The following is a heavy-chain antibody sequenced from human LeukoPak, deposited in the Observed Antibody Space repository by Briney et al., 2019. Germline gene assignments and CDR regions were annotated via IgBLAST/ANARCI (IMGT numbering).Heavy chain of an antibody. Sequence: GSLRLSCAASGFTLTSYGMHWVRQAPGKGLEWVAFIQYDGSNKNSADSVKSRFTISRDYSKNTLYLQRNSLRAEDTAVYYCAKTGGDSVLYYYYMDVWGKGTTVTVSS. V-gene: IGHV3-30*02. CDR1: GFTLTSYG. D-gene: IGHD3-10*01. CDR2: IQYDGSNK. CDR3: AKTGGDSVLYYYYMDV. J-gene: IGHJ6*03.